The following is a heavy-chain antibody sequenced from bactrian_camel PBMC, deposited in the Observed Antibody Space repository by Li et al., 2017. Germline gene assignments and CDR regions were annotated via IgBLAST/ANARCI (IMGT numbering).Heavy chain of an antibody. CDR1: GPVYRTDS. Sequence: HVQLVESGGGSVQSGGSLRLSCAVSGPVYRTDSMGWFRQAPGKEREGVAQIYTAGTGKYYADSVKGRFTISRDNAKNTVYLQLNTLKIEDMAMYYCVFGIFEYGGSLWEYNYWGQGTQVTVS. J-gene: IGHJ4*01. D-gene: IGHD2*01. V-gene: IGHV3S54*01. CDR2: IYTAGTGK. CDR3: VFGIFEYGGSLWEYNY.